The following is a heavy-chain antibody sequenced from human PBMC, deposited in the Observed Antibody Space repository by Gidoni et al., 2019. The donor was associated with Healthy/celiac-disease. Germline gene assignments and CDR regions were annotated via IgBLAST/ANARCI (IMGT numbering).Heavy chain of an antibody. Sequence: QVQLVQSGAEVKKPGASVKVSCKASGYTFTSYGISWVRQAPGQGLEWMGWISAYNGNTNYAQKLQGRVTMTTDTSTSTAYMELRSLRSDDTAVYYCARGDPGTGTTLLYYYYGMDVWGQGTTVTVSS. CDR2: ISAYNGNT. V-gene: IGHV1-18*04. CDR1: GYTFTSYG. D-gene: IGHD1-7*01. CDR3: ARGDPGTGTTLLYYYYGMDV. J-gene: IGHJ6*02.